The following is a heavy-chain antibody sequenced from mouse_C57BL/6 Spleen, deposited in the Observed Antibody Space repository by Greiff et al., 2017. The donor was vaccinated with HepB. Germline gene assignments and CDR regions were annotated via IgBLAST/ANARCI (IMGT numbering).Heavy chain of an antibody. CDR3: ARAGYSVYGEGYAMDY. D-gene: IGHD1-1*01. V-gene: IGHV1-72*01. J-gene: IGHJ4*01. Sequence: QVQLQQPGAELVKPGASVKLSCKASGYTFTSYWMHWVKQRPGRGLEWIGRIDPNSGGTKYNEKFKSKATLTVDKPSSTAYMQRSSLTSEDSAVYYFARAGYSVYGEGYAMDYWGQGTSVTVSS. CDR2: IDPNSGGT. CDR1: GYTFTSYW.